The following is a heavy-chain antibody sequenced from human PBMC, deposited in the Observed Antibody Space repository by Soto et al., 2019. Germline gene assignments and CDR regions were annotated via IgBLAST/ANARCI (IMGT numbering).Heavy chain of an antibody. CDR1: GYTLTELS. Sequence: ASVKVSCKVSGYTLTELSMHWVRQAPGKGLEWMGGFDPEDGETIYAQKFQGRVTMTEDTSTDTAYMELSSLRSEDTAVYCCATRGYYYDSSGYPDYWGQGTLVTVSS. CDR2: FDPEDGET. V-gene: IGHV1-24*01. CDR3: ATRGYYYDSSGYPDY. J-gene: IGHJ4*02. D-gene: IGHD3-22*01.